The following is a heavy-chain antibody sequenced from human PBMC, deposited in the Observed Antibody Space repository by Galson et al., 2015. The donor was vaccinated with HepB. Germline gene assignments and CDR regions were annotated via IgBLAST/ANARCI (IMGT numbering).Heavy chain of an antibody. V-gene: IGHV3-33*08. CDR2: IWYDGSNK. D-gene: IGHD3-10*01. CDR3: ARGWFGELSGFDY. Sequence: SLRLSCAASGFTFSSYGMHWVRQAPGKGLEWVAVIWYDGSNKYYADSVKGRFTISRDNSKNTLYLQMNSLRAEDTAVYYCARGWFGELSGFDYWGQGTLVTVSS. J-gene: IGHJ4*02. CDR1: GFTFSSYG.